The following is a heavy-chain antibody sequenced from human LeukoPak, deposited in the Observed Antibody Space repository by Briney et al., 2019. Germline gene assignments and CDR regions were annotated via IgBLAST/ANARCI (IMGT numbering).Heavy chain of an antibody. J-gene: IGHJ4*02. CDR3: ARGESGSYYALDY. Sequence: SETLSLTCTDSGGSISGYYWSWIRQPAGKGLEWIGRIYTSGNTNYNPSLKSRVTMSVDTSKNQFSLKLSSVTGADTAVYYCARGESGSYYALDYWGQGTLVTVSS. D-gene: IGHD1-26*01. V-gene: IGHV4-4*07. CDR2: IYTSGNT. CDR1: GGSISGYY.